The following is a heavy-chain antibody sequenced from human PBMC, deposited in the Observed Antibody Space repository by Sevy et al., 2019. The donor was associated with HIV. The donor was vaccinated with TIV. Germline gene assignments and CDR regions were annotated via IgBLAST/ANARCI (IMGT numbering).Heavy chain of an antibody. CDR3: ARDRLSSNRYPQGYYYYGMDV. CDR2: ISSDSSNI. CDR1: GFTFSSYG. V-gene: IGHV3-21*01. Sequence: GGSLRLSCAASGFTFSSYGMNWVRQAPGKGLEWVSSISSDSSNIYYADSVKGRLTISRDNAKNSLYLQMHSLRAEDTAVYYCARDRLSSNRYPQGYYYYGMDVWGQGTTVTVSS. J-gene: IGHJ6*02. D-gene: IGHD6-13*01.